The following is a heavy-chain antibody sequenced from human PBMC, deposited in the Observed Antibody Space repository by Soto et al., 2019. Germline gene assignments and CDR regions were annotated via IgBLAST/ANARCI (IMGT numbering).Heavy chain of an antibody. D-gene: IGHD2-15*01. CDR3: ARDKGYCSDTSCPDFDY. V-gene: IGHV1-69*08. CDR1: GGTLSSYT. J-gene: IGHJ4*02. Sequence: QVQLVQSGAEVKKPGSSVKVSCKASGGTLSSYTFSWVRQAPGQGLEWMGRVIPNLGVTNYAKKFQGRFTIVVATSTCTAYRELNSLGYEDTAVYYCARDKGYCSDTSCPDFDYWGQGTLVTVSS. CDR2: VIPNLGVT.